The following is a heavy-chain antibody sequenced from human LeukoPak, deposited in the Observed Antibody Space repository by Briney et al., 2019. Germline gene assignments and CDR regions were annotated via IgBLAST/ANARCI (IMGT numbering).Heavy chain of an antibody. CDR3: AKGHYDSSGYWLDY. Sequence: PGGSLRLSCAASGFTFSTYGTHWVRQAPGKGLEWVAVISYDGSNKYYADSVKGRFTISRDNSKNTLYLQMNSLRAEDTAVYYCAKGHYDSSGYWLDYWGQGTLVTVSS. J-gene: IGHJ4*02. CDR1: GFTFSTYG. CDR2: ISYDGSNK. D-gene: IGHD3-22*01. V-gene: IGHV3-30*18.